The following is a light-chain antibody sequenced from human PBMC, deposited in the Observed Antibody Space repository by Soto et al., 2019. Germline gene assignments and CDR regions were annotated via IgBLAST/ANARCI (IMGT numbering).Light chain of an antibody. CDR3: QSFDSSRFYV. V-gene: IGLV1-40*01. CDR1: SSNIGTGYD. J-gene: IGLJ1*01. CDR2: GNS. Sequence: QSVLTQPPSVSVAPGQRVTISCTGSSSNIGTGYDVHWYQQLPGTAPKLLIYGNSNRPSGVPDRFSGSKSGTSASLAITGLQAEDEADYYCQSFDSSRFYVFGTGTKV.